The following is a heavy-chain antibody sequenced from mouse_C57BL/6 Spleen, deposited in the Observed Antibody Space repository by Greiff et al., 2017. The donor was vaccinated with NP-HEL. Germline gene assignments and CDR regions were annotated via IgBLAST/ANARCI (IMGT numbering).Heavy chain of an antibody. Sequence: EVKVVESGGDLVKPGGSLKLSCAASGFTFSSYGMSWVRQTPDKRLEWVATISSGGSYTYYPDSVKGRFTISRDNAKNTLYLQMSSLKSEDTAMYYCARLITTGGYYAMDYWGQGTSVTVSS. CDR1: GFTFSSYG. D-gene: IGHD1-1*01. V-gene: IGHV5-6*01. J-gene: IGHJ4*01. CDR3: ARLITTGGYYAMDY. CDR2: ISSGGSYT.